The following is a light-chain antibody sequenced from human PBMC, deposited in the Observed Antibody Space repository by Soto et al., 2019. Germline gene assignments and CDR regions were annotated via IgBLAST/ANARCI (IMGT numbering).Light chain of an antibody. V-gene: IGLV2-14*01. J-gene: IGLJ2*01. CDR3: NSYTIFGTRI. CDR1: PNGIGSYDY. CDR2: DVS. Sequence: QSALTQPASMSGSPGQSITISCTGTPNGIGSYDYVSWYQQYPGRAPELIIYDVSRRPSGISNRFSGSKSGNTASLAISGLQAEDEADYFCNSYTIFGTRIFGGGTKLTVL.